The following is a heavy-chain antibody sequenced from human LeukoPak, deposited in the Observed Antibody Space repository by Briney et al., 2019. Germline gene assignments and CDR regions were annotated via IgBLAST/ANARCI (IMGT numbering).Heavy chain of an antibody. CDR3: ARAPFSSGWYLPWGYMDV. D-gene: IGHD6-19*01. V-gene: IGHV1-18*01. J-gene: IGHJ6*03. CDR2: ISAYNTNT. CDR1: GYTFNNYG. Sequence: ASVKVSCKASGYTFNNYGISWVRQAPGQGLEWMGWISAYNTNTNYAQKLQGRVTMTTDTSTSTAYMELRSLRSDDTAVYYCARAPFSSGWYLPWGYMDVWGKGTTVTISS.